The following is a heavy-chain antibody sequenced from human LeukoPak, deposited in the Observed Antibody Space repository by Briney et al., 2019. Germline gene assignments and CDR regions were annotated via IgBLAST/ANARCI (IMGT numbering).Heavy chain of an antibody. V-gene: IGHV4-34*01. CDR3: ASRVYGGNDY. CDR1: GGSFSVYY. J-gene: IGHJ4*02. Sequence: SETLSLTCAVYGGSFSVYYWSWIRQPPGKGLEWIGEINHSGSTNYNPSLKSRVTISVDTSKNQFSLKLSSVTAADTAVYYCASRVYGGNDYWGQGTLVTVSS. CDR2: INHSGST. D-gene: IGHD4-23*01.